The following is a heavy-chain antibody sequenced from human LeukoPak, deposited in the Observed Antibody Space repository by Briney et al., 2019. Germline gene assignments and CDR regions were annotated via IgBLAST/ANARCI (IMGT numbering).Heavy chain of an antibody. CDR3: ARSPYGDYGDNLFDP. V-gene: IGHV4-38-2*01. CDR1: GYSISSGYY. D-gene: IGHD4-17*01. Sequence: SETLSLTCGVSGYSISSGYYWGWIRQPRGKGLEWIGSISHSGTTYYNPSLKSRVTISVDTSKNQFSLKLSSVTAADTALYYCARSPYGDYGDNLFDPWGQGTLVTVSS. CDR2: ISHSGTT. J-gene: IGHJ5*02.